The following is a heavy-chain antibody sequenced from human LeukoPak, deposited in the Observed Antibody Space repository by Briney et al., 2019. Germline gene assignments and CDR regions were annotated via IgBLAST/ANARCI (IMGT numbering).Heavy chain of an antibody. J-gene: IGHJ4*02. Sequence: PGGTLRLSCAASGFTLSDYYMSWIRQAPGKGLEWVSYISSSGSTIYYADSVKGRFTISRDNAKNSLYLQMNSLRAEDTAVYYCAKEHGYSSGWYGFDYWGQGTLVTVSS. CDR2: ISSSGSTI. CDR1: GFTLSDYY. CDR3: AKEHGYSSGWYGFDY. D-gene: IGHD6-19*01. V-gene: IGHV3-11*01.